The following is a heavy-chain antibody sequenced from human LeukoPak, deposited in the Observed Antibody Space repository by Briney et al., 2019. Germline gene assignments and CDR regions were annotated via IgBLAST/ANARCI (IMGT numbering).Heavy chain of an antibody. V-gene: IGHV4-61*01. J-gene: IGHJ6*03. CDR3: ARSVEGYCRGGSCYYYSYYMDV. D-gene: IGHD2-15*01. CDR1: GGSISSGSYY. Sequence: PSETLSLTCTVSGGSISSGSYYWGWIRQPPGKGLEWIGYIYYSGSTNYNPSLKSRVTISVDTSKNQFSLKLSSVTAADTAVYYCARSVEGYCRGGSCYYYSYYMDVWGKGTTVTVSS. CDR2: IYYSGST.